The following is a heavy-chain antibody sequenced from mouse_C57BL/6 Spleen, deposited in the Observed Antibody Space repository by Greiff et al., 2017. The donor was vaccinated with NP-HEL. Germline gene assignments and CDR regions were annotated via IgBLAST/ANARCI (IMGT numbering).Heavy chain of an antibody. Sequence: QVQLQQPGAELVKPGASVKLSRKASGYTFTSYWMHWVKQRPGQGLEWIGMIHPNSGSTNYNEKFKSKATLTVDKSSSTAYMQLSSLTSEDSAVYYCARVTTVVAAYYFDYWGQGTTLTVSS. V-gene: IGHV1-64*01. D-gene: IGHD1-1*01. CDR1: GYTFTSYW. J-gene: IGHJ2*01. CDR2: IHPNSGST. CDR3: ARVTTVVAAYYFDY.